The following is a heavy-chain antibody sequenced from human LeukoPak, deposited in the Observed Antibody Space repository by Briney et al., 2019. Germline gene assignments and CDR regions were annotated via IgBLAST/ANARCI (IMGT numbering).Heavy chain of an antibody. CDR1: GFTFSSYA. J-gene: IGHJ4*02. V-gene: IGHV3-23*01. CDR2: ISGSGGST. D-gene: IGHD3-16*01. CDR3: AKASRPYDYPFFDY. Sequence: GGSLRLSCAASGFTFSSYALSWVRQAPGKGLEWVSAISGSGGSTYYADSVKGRFTISRDNSKNTLYLQMNSLRAEDTAIYYCAKASRPYDYPFFDYWGQGTLVTVSS.